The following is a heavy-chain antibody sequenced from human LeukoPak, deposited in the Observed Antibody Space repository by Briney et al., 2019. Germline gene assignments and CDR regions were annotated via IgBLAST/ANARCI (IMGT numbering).Heavy chain of an antibody. CDR1: GGTSSSYA. Sequence: ASVKVSCKASGGTSSSYAISWVRQAPGQGLEWMGRIIPIFGTANYAQKFQGRVTITTDESTSTAYMELSSLRSEDTAVYYCAVPRDGYNNDYWGQGTLVTVSS. D-gene: IGHD5-24*01. J-gene: IGHJ4*02. CDR3: AVPRDGYNNDY. CDR2: IIPIFGTA. V-gene: IGHV1-69*05.